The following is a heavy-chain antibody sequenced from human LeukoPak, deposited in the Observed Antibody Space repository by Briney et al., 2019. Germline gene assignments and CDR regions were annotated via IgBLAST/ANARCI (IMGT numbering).Heavy chain of an antibody. D-gene: IGHD6-6*01. CDR1: GYTFTTYA. V-gene: IGHV1-3*04. Sequence: ASVKVSCKASGYTFTTYAIHWVRQAPGQRLEWMGWISTYSDNRRYSPKFQGTVTITTDTSASTAYMELSSLRSEDTAVYYCARDRSSFSYAFDIWGQGTMITVSS. J-gene: IGHJ3*02. CDR2: ISTYSDNR. CDR3: ARDRSSFSYAFDI.